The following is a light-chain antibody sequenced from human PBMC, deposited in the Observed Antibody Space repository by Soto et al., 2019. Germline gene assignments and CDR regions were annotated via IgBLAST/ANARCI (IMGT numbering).Light chain of an antibody. CDR2: AAS. CDR3: QQSYTTLFT. J-gene: IGKJ3*01. V-gene: IGKV1-39*01. CDR1: QSISNY. Sequence: DIQMTQSPSSLSASVGDRVTITCRASQSISNYLNWYQQKPWKAPKLLIYAASSFQSGVPSRFSGCVSGTDFTLTISSLQPEDVATYSCQQSYTTLFTFGPGTNVDIK.